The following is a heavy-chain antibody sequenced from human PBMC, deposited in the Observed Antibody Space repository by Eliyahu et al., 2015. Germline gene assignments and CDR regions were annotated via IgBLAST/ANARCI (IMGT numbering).Heavy chain of an antibody. CDR3: ARGLTARGY. J-gene: IGHJ4*02. D-gene: IGHD2-21*02. V-gene: IGHV3-21*01. Sequence: EVQLVESGGGLVKPGGSLRLSCVASGFSFSIYNMNWVRQAPGKGREWVSSISAGSDDIYYADSVKGRFTISRDNAKTSLYLQMSSLRAEDTAVYYCARGLTARGYWGQGTLVTVSS. CDR1: GFSFSIYN. CDR2: ISAGSDDI.